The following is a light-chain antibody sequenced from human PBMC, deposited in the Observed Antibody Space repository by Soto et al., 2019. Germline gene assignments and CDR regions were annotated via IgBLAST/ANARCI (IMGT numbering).Light chain of an antibody. CDR2: NNN. CDR3: AAWDDSLNGVV. CDR1: SSNIGSYT. Sequence: QPVLTQPPSASGTPGQRVTISCSGSSSNIGSYTVNWYQQLPGTAPKLLMYNNNQRPSGVPDRFSGSKSGTSASLAISGLQSEDEADYYCAAWDDSLNGVVFGGGTQLTVL. V-gene: IGLV1-44*01. J-gene: IGLJ2*01.